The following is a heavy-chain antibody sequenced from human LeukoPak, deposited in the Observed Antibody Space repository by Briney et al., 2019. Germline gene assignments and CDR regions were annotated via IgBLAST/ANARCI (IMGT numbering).Heavy chain of an antibody. Sequence: SETLSLTCTVSGGSIIPYFWNWFRQPPGKGLEWIGYIYYSGSTNYNHSLKSQVTISVDTSKNQFSLNLRSVTAADKAVYYCARGLRAMVRASPFDYWGQGTLVTVSS. J-gene: IGHJ4*02. V-gene: IGHV4-59*12. D-gene: IGHD3-10*01. CDR1: GGSIIPYF. CDR2: IYYSGST. CDR3: ARGLRAMVRASPFDY.